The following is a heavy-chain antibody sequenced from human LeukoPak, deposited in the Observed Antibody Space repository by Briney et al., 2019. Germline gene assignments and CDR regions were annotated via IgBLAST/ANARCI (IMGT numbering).Heavy chain of an antibody. CDR3: ASGRRGGYGLDV. D-gene: IGHD3-16*01. Sequence: ASVKVSCKASGYTFTSYYIHWVRQAPGQGLEWMGIINPSGGSTSYAQKFQGRVTMTRDTSTSTVYMELSSLRSEDTAVYYCASGRRGGYGLDVWDQGTTVTVSS. CDR1: GYTFTSYY. V-gene: IGHV1-46*01. CDR2: INPSGGST. J-gene: IGHJ6*02.